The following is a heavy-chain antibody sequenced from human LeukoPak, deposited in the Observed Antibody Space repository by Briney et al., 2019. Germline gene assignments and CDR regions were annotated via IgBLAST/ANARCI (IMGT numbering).Heavy chain of an antibody. CDR1: GYTFTGYY. J-gene: IGHJ3*02. CDR2: IDPNSGGT. Sequence: ASVKVSCKASGYTFTGYYLHWVRQAPGQGLEWMGWIDPNSGGTNYAQKFQGRVTMTRDTSISTAYMELSRLRSDDTAVYYCARTFIYDNSGGDAFDIWGQGTMVTVSS. CDR3: ARTFIYDNSGGDAFDI. V-gene: IGHV1-2*02. D-gene: IGHD3-22*01.